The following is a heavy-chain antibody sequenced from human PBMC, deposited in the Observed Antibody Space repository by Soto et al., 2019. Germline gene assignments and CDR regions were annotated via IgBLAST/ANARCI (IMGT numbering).Heavy chain of an antibody. Sequence: QVQLVQSGAEVKKPGASVKVSCKASGYTFTSYGISWVRQAPGQGLEWMGWISAYNGNTTYAQKIQGRVTMTTHTSTSTAYMELRSLRSDDTAVYYCARAVDYYDSSGYYTHEYFQHWGQGTLVTVSS. J-gene: IGHJ1*01. CDR1: GYTFTSYG. CDR2: ISAYNGNT. D-gene: IGHD3-22*01. CDR3: ARAVDYYDSSGYYTHEYFQH. V-gene: IGHV1-18*01.